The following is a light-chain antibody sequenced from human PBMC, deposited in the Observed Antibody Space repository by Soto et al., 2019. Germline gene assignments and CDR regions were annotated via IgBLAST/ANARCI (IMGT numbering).Light chain of an antibody. Sequence: SYELTQPPSVSVAPGKTSRISCGGNNIGSKSVHWYQRQPGQAHVLVIYSDPDRPSVIPERFSGSNSGNTATLTISRVEAEDEADYYCQVWDSSSAHVVFGGGTKLTVL. J-gene: IGLJ2*01. CDR1: NIGSKS. CDR3: QVWDSSSAHVV. V-gene: IGLV3-21*04. CDR2: SDP.